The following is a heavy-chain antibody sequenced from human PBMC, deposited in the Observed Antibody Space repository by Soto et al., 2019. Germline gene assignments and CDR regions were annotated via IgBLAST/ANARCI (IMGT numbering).Heavy chain of an antibody. J-gene: IGHJ4*02. CDR3: ARLDYGDYTIY. Sequence: QLQLQESGPGLVKPSETLSLTCSVSGASISGSTHYWGWIRQPPGKGLQWIGTIYYSGSTYYNPSLKSRVTISVDTSKNQFSLKLSSVTAADTAVYFCARLDYGDYTIYWGQGTLVTVSS. V-gene: IGHV4-39*01. D-gene: IGHD4-17*01. CDR2: IYYSGST. CDR1: GASISGSTHY.